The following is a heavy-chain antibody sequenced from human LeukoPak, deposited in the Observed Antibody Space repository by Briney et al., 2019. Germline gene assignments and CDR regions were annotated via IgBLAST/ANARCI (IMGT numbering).Heavy chain of an antibody. CDR3: ARAYGSGSYDVGY. CDR1: GGTFSSYA. V-gene: IGHV1-69*13. Sequence: SVKVSCKASGGTFSSYAISWVRQTPGQGLEWMGGIIPIFGTANYAQKFQGRVTITADESTSTAYMELSSLRSEDTAVYYCARAYGSGSYDVGYWGQGTLVTVSS. J-gene: IGHJ4*02. D-gene: IGHD3-10*01. CDR2: IIPIFGTA.